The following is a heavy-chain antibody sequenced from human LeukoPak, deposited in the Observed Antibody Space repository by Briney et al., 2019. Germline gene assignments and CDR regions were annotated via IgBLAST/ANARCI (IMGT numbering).Heavy chain of an antibody. CDR2: ISDSGGRT. CDR1: GLTLSNYG. V-gene: IGHV3-23*01. D-gene: IGHD3-22*01. CDR3: AKRGVVIRVILVGFHKEAYYFDS. Sequence: GGSLRLSCAVSGLTLSNYGMSWVRQAPGKGLEWVAGISDSGGRTNYADSVKGRFTISRDNPKNALYLQMNSLRAEDTAVYFCAKRGVVIRVILVGFHKEAYYFDSWGQGALVTVSS. J-gene: IGHJ4*02.